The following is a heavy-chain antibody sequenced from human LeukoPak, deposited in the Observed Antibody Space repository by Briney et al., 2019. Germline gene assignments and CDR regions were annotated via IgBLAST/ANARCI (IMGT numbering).Heavy chain of an antibody. CDR2: ISYDGSNK. J-gene: IGHJ4*02. Sequence: GGSLRLSCAASGFTFNDYAMHWVRQAPGKGLEWVSDISYDGSNKYYADSAKGRFTISRDNSRNTLDLQMNSLRAEDTAVYYCARVDSNYVFDYWGQGTLVTVSS. CDR3: ARVDSNYVFDY. V-gene: IGHV3-30*03. CDR1: GFTFNDYA. D-gene: IGHD4-11*01.